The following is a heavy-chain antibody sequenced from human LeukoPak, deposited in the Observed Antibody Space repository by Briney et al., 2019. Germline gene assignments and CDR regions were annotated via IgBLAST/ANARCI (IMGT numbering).Heavy chain of an antibody. CDR1: GGSFSGYY. V-gene: IGHV4-34*01. CDR2: INHSGST. CDR3: AKHSRSGYSAYENAFDI. J-gene: IGHJ3*02. Sequence: PSETLSLTCAVYGGSFSGYYWSWIRQPPGKGLEWIGEINHSGSTNYNPSLKSRVTISVDTSKNQFSLKLSSVTAADTAVYYCAKHSRSGYSAYENAFDIWGQGTMVTVSS. D-gene: IGHD5-12*01.